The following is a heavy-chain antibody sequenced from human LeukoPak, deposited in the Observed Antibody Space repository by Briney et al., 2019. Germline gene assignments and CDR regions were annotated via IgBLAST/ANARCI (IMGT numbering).Heavy chain of an antibody. Sequence: ASVKVSCKASGYTFTGYYMHWVRQAPGQGLEWMGWINPNSGGTNYAQKFQGRVTMTRDTSISTAYMELSRLRSDDTAVYYCARARGSGNGYYGIDVWGQGTTVTVSS. CDR1: GYTFTGYY. V-gene: IGHV1-2*02. CDR3: ARARGSGNGYYGIDV. D-gene: IGHD3-10*01. CDR2: INPNSGGT. J-gene: IGHJ6*02.